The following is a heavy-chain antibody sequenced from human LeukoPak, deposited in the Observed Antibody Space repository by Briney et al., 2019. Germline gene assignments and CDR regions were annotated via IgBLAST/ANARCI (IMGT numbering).Heavy chain of an antibody. V-gene: IGHV1-2*02. CDR3: ARVKKLMPEFEF. CDR2: INPNSGAT. Sequence: ASVKVSCKSSGYTFIDYYIHWVRQAPGQGLEWMGWINPNSGATKYAQKFQGRVSMTRDASINTAYMDLTNLRSDDTAIFYCARVKKLMPEFEFWGQGTLVTVSS. CDR1: GYTFIDYY. D-gene: IGHD2-2*01. J-gene: IGHJ4*02.